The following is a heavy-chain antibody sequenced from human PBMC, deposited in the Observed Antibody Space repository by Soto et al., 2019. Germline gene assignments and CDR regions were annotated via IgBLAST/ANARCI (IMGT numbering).Heavy chain of an antibody. D-gene: IGHD3-16*01. CDR1: GYSFTRYG. CDR3: ARMGDVPYYYYGLDV. V-gene: IGHV1-18*01. Sequence: QVQLVQSGAEVKKHGASVKVSCKASGYSFTRYGISWVREAPGQGLEWMGWISGYNANTNYPENLQGRVTMTTDTSTSTAYMEVRNLISDDTAVYYCARMGDVPYYYYGLDVWGQGTTVTVSS. J-gene: IGHJ6*02. CDR2: ISGYNANT.